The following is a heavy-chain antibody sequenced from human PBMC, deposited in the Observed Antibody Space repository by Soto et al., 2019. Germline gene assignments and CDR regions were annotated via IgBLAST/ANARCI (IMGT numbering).Heavy chain of an antibody. V-gene: IGHV1-3*01. CDR3: ARGYGSYPHGGWFDP. Sequence: GASVKVSCKASGYTFTSYAMHWVRQAPGQRLEWMGWINAANGNTKYSQKFQGRVTITRDTSASTVYMELSSLTSEDTAVYYCARGYGSYPHGGWFDPWGQGTLVTVPS. CDR1: GYTFTSYA. CDR2: INAANGNT. D-gene: IGHD1-26*01. J-gene: IGHJ5*02.